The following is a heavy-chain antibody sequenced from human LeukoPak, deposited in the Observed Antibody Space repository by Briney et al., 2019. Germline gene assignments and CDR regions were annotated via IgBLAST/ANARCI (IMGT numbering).Heavy chain of an antibody. CDR2: ISAYNGNT. Sequence: SVKVSCKASGYTFTSYGISWVRQAPGQGLEWMGWISAYNGNTNYAQKLQGRVTMTRDTSTSTVYMELSSLRSEDTAVYYCARGAYGGNSYYFDYWGQGTLVTVSS. V-gene: IGHV1-18*01. CDR3: ARGAYGGNSYYFDY. J-gene: IGHJ4*02. CDR1: GYTFTSYG. D-gene: IGHD4-23*01.